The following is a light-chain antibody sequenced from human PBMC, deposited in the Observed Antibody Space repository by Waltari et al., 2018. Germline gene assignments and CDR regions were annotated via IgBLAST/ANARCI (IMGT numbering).Light chain of an antibody. CDR2: GNN. V-gene: IGLV1-40*01. CDR3: QSFDNMLSGGVV. Sequence: QSVLTQPPSVSGTPGQRVTISCSGRTPNIRPGHAVPCYQTLPGTAPKLLLYGNNNRPSGVPDRFSGSKSGTSASLAITGLQADDEADYFCQSFDNMLSGGVVFGGGTKLAVL. J-gene: IGLJ2*01. CDR1: TPNIRPGHA.